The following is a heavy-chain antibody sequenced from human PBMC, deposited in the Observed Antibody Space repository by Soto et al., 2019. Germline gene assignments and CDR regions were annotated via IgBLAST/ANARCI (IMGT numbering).Heavy chain of an antibody. CDR1: GFSVSSKY. D-gene: IGHD2-8*01. J-gene: IGHJ6*03. Sequence: PGGSMRLSCAASGFSVSSKYMSWVSKTPGKGLEWVSLIQSGGTTYYAGSVKGRFTISRDYSENTLFLQMNSLRVEDTAVYYCTRDDVHFNGDRYYGVPMDVWGKGTTVTVSS. CDR2: IQSGGTT. V-gene: IGHV3-66*01. CDR3: TRDDVHFNGDRYYGVPMDV.